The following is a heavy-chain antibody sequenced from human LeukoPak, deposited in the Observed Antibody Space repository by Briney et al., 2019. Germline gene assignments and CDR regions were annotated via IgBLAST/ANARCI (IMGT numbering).Heavy chain of an antibody. Sequence: GGSLRLSCAASGFTFSDYYMSWIRQAPGKGPEWVSYIGRSGSAISYADSVKGRFTISRDNAKNSLYLRMNSLRAEDTAVYYCARDRWAPDYWGQGTLVTVSS. V-gene: IGHV3-11*01. J-gene: IGHJ4*02. CDR2: IGRSGSAI. D-gene: IGHD6-13*01. CDR3: ARDRWAPDY. CDR1: GFTFSDYY.